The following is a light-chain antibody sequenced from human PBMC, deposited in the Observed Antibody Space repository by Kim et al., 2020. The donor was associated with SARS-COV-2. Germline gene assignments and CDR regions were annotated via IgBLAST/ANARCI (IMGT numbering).Light chain of an antibody. J-gene: IGKJ4*01. Sequence: EIVLTQFPATLSLSPGETATLSCRASQSVDTSLAWYQLKPGQAPRLIIFDVSRSVTGTPARFSGTGSGTDFTLTISSLEPEDVAHYCCHHRRLWTHTFGGGTKLEI. CDR2: DVS. CDR3: HHRRLWTHT. V-gene: IGKV3-11*01. CDR1: QSVDTS.